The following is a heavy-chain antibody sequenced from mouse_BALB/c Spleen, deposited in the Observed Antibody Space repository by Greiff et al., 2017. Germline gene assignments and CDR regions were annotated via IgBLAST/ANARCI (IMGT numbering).Heavy chain of an antibody. J-gene: IGHJ4*01. Sequence: QVQLQQSGPGLVQPSQSLSITCTVSGFSLTSYGVHWVRQSPGKGLEWLGVIWSGGSTDYNAAFISRLSISKDNSKSQVFFKMNSLQANDTAIYYCARNLGDYDAMDYWGQGTSVTVSS. CDR1: GFSLTSYG. CDR2: IWSGGST. V-gene: IGHV2-2*02. CDR3: ARNLGDYDAMDY.